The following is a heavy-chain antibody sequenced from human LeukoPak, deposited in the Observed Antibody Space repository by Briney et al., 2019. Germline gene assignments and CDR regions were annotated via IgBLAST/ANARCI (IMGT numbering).Heavy chain of an antibody. J-gene: IGHJ4*02. CDR1: GFTFSNSW. D-gene: IGHD6-19*01. CDR3: ASTGITVPPCYFDY. CDR2: IRYDGSNK. V-gene: IGHV3-30*02. Sequence: GGSLRLSCLASGFTFSNSWMTWVRQAPGKGLEWVAFIRYDGSNKYYADSVRGRFTISRDNSDNTLYLQMSSLRAEDTAVYYCASTGITVPPCYFDYWGQGTLVTVSS.